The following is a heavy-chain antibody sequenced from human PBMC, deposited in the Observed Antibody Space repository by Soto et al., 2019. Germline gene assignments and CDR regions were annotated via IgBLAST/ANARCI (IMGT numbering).Heavy chain of an antibody. Sequence: EVQLLESGGGLVQPGGSLRLSCAASGFTFSSYAMSWVRQTPGKGLEWVSVISGSGGSINYADSVKGRLTISRDNSKNTLFLQVNSLRADDTAVYYCTRCTPTYYYGSGSYYWFDPWGQGTLVTVSS. D-gene: IGHD3-10*01. CDR1: GFTFSSYA. V-gene: IGHV3-23*01. CDR2: ISGSGGSI. CDR3: TRCTPTYYYGSGSYYWFDP. J-gene: IGHJ5*02.